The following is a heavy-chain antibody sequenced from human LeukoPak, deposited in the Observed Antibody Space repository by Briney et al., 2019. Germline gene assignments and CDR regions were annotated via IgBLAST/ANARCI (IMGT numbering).Heavy chain of an antibody. Sequence: GGSLRLSCAASGLTFSKYSMTWVRQAPGKGLEWVSFIDTSSTTMYYTDSVKGRFTISRDNAKNSLYLQMDSLRAEDTAVYYCAREEWELVAFDIWGQGTIVTVSS. D-gene: IGHD1-26*01. CDR2: IDTSSTTM. CDR3: AREEWELVAFDI. V-gene: IGHV3-48*04. CDR1: GLTFSKYS. J-gene: IGHJ3*02.